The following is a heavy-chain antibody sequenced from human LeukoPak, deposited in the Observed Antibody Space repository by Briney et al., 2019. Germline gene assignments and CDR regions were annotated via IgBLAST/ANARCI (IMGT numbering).Heavy chain of an antibody. CDR2: IIPIFGTA. Sequence: ASVKVSCKASGGTFSSYAISWVRQAPGQGLEWMGGIIPIFGTANYAQKFQGRVTITADESTSTAYMELSSLRSEDTAVYYCAGGMVRGVYYYHYYMDVWGKGTTVTVSS. D-gene: IGHD3-10*01. CDR1: GGTFSSYA. J-gene: IGHJ6*03. CDR3: AGGMVRGVYYYHYYMDV. V-gene: IGHV1-69*13.